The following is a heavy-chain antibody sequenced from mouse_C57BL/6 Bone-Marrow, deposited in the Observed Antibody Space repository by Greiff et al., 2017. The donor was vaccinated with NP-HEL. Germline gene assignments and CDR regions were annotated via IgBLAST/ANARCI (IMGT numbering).Heavy chain of an antibody. J-gene: IGHJ1*03. V-gene: IGHV5-6*01. D-gene: IGHD2-4*01. CDR1: GFTFSSYG. Sequence: EVKLMESGGDLVKPGGSLKLSCAASGFTFSSYGMSWVRQTPDKRLEWVATISSGGSYTYYPDSVKGRFTISRDNAKNTLYLQMSSLKSEDTAMYYCARLYDYDGYFDVWGTGTTVTVSS. CDR2: ISSGGSYT. CDR3: ARLYDYDGYFDV.